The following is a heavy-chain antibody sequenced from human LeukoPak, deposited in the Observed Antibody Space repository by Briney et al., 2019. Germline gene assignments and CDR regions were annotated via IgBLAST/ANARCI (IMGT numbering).Heavy chain of an antibody. CDR2: IYYSGST. Sequence: SETLSLTCTVSGGSISSSSYYWGWIRQPPGKGLEWIGSIYYSGSTYYNPSLKSRVTISVDTSKNQFSLKLSSVTAADTAVYYCARQGQLVGSGKYYFDYWGQGTLVTVSS. D-gene: IGHD6-6*01. V-gene: IGHV4-39*01. CDR3: ARQGQLVGSGKYYFDY. J-gene: IGHJ4*02. CDR1: GGSISSSSYY.